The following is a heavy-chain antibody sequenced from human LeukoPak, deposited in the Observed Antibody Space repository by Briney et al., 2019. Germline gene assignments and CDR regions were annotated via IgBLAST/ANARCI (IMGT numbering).Heavy chain of an antibody. CDR3: TSVPQYSYDSSCYPRFDY. D-gene: IGHD3-22*01. J-gene: IGHJ4*02. V-gene: IGHV1-2*02. CDR1: GYSFIGYY. CDR2: INPNSGGT. Sequence: ASVTVSCQASGYSFIGYYVHWGGQAPGQGLEWMGWINPNSGGTNYAQKFQGRVTMTRDTSIRTAYMELSRLRSDDTAVYYCTSVPQYSYDSSCYPRFDYWGQGTLVTVSS.